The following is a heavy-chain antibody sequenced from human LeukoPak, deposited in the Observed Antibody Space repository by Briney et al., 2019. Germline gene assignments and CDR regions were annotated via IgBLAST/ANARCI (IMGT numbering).Heavy chain of an antibody. CDR1: GFTFSSYG. D-gene: IGHD6-13*01. CDR3: AKEGQQLALFDY. CDR2: IRYDGSNK. J-gene: IGHJ4*02. V-gene: IGHV3-30*02. Sequence: GGSLRLSCAASGFTFSSYGMHWVRQAPGKGLEWVAFIRYDGSNKYYADSVKGRSTISRDNSKNTLYLQMNSLRAEDTAVYYCAKEGQQLALFDYWGQGTLVTVSS.